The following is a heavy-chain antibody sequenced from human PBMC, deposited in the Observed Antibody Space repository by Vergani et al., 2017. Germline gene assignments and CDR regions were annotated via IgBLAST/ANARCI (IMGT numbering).Heavy chain of an antibody. V-gene: IGHV4-59*08. CDR1: GGSISSYY. J-gene: IGHJ5*02. CDR3: ARRRGVRGSGSYHGFDP. D-gene: IGHD3-10*01. Sequence: QVQLQESGPGLVKPSETLSLTCTVSGGSISSYYWSWIRQPPGKGLEWIGYIYYSGSTNYNPSLQSRVTISVDTSKHQFPLKLSSVTAADTAVYYCARRRGVRGSGSYHGFDPWGQGTLVTVAS. CDR2: IYYSGST.